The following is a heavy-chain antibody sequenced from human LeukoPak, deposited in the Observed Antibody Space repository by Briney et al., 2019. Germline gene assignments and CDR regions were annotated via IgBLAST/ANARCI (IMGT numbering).Heavy chain of an antibody. Sequence: PSDTLSPICALDSGSLAGYYRSSISQHPGKGMESHGVINHRGSTNYNPYLKSRVTISVDTPKNQFFLKLTSVTATDTAVYYCARAGAGRELLWFGELLQGFDPWGQGTLVTVSS. CDR3: ARAGAGRELLWFGELLQGFDP. CDR2: INHRGST. CDR1: SGSLAGYY. D-gene: IGHD3-10*01. J-gene: IGHJ5*02. V-gene: IGHV4-34*01.